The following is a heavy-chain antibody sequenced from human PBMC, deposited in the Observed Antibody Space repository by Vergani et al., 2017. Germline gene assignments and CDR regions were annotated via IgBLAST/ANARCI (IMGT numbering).Heavy chain of an antibody. Sequence: QVQLQESGPGLVKTSETLSLTCTVSGGSISSYYWSWIRQPPGKGLEWIGYIYYSGSTNYNPSLKSRVTISVDTSKNQFSLKLSSVTDADTAVYYCVRLGDSGYDHDYWGQGTLVTVSS. D-gene: IGHD5-12*01. CDR3: VRLGDSGYDHDY. J-gene: IGHJ4*02. CDR2: IYYSGST. CDR1: GGSISSYY. V-gene: IGHV4-59*08.